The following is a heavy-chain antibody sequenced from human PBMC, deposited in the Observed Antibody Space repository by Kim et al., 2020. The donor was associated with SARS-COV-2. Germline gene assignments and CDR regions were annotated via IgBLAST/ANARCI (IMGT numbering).Heavy chain of an antibody. Sequence: SETLSLTCTVSGGSISSSSYYWGWIRQPPGKGLEWIGSIYYSGSTYYNPSLKSRVTISVDTSKKQFSLKLSSVTAADTAVYYCASLPYSSGWPYYYYGMDVWGQGTTVTVSS. D-gene: IGHD6-19*01. J-gene: IGHJ6*02. CDR1: GGSISSSSYY. CDR2: IYYSGST. CDR3: ASLPYSSGWPYYYYGMDV. V-gene: IGHV4-39*01.